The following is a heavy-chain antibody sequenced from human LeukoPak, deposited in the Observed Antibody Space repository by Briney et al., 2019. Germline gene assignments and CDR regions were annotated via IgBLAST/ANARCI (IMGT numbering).Heavy chain of an antibody. V-gene: IGHV3-30*04. CDR3: ARDGIAAAGTSYYYYYYMDV. Sequence: SCKASGFTFSSYAMHWVRQAPGKGLEWVAVISYDGSNKYYADSVKGRFTISRDNSKNTLYLQMNSLRAEDTAVYYCARDGIAAAGTSYYYYYYMDVWGKGTTVTVSS. J-gene: IGHJ6*03. CDR1: GFTFSSYA. D-gene: IGHD6-13*01. CDR2: ISYDGSNK.